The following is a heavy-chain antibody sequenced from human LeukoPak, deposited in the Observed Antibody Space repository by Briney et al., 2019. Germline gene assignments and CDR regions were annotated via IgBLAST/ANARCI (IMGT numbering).Heavy chain of an antibody. Sequence: ASAKVSCKASGFTFTDYFVHWVRQAPGQGLEWMGRMNANTGGTLYTQEFQGRVTMTRDTSISTAYMELSGLRSDDTAVYYCATSPSYEMATTAVYWGQGTLVTVSP. CDR1: GFTFTDYF. V-gene: IGHV1-2*06. J-gene: IGHJ4*02. D-gene: IGHD5-24*01. CDR3: ATSPSYEMATTAVY. CDR2: MNANTGGT.